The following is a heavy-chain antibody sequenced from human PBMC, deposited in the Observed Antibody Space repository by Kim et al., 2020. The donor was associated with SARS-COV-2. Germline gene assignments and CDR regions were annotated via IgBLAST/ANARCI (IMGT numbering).Heavy chain of an antibody. V-gene: IGHV1-3*01. CDR3: LGGYYFDY. CDR2: IDCGNGNT. D-gene: IGHD2-15*01. J-gene: IGHJ4*02. CDR1: GHTFTRDS. Sequence: ASVKVSCKTSGHTFTRDSIHWVRQAPGQRLEWRGGIDCGNGNTIYSQKYQGRVTFTTDTSASTAYMALSSLRSEDSAVSYCLGGYYFDYWGQGTLVTVSS.